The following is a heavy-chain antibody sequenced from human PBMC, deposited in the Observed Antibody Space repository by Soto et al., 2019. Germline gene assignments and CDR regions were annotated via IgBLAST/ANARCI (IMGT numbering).Heavy chain of an antibody. CDR1: GGNFSSNG. J-gene: IGHJ5*02. CDR3: AGASDSTWYNWLDP. D-gene: IGHD4-4*01. Sequence: QVQLVQSGAEVKKPGSSVKVSCKAPGGNFSSNGIRWVRRAPGKGLELMGGIIPTLETTNYAHKFRGRVTITADESTGTAYMELSSLRSDDTAVYYCAGASDSTWYNWLDPWGQGTLVTVSS. V-gene: IGHV1-69*01. CDR2: IIPTLETT.